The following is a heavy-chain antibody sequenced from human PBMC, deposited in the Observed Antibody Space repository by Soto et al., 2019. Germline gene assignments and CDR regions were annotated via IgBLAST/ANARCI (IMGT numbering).Heavy chain of an antibody. CDR3: ARDGQQWNYHRSGEYWFDP. CDR2: ISAYNGNT. CDR1: GYTFTSYG. D-gene: IGHD1-7*01. J-gene: IGHJ5*02. Sequence: ASVKVSCKASGYTFTSYGISWVRQAPGQGLEWMGWISAYNGNTNYAQKLQGRVTMTTDTSTSTAYMELRSLRSDDTAVYYCARDGQQWNYHRSGEYWFDPWGQGTLVTVS. V-gene: IGHV1-18*01.